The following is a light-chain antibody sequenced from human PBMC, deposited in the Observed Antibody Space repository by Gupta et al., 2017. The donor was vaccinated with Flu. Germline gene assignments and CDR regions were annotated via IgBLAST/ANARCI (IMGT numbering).Light chain of an antibody. J-gene: IGLJ2*01. CDR3: QTWDASTVI. CDR2: QDT. Sequence: SYELTQPPSVSLSPGQAASITCSGDKLGDKYVFWYQQKPGQFPVGVMYQDTKRPSGIPERFSGSNSGNTATLTISETQPMDEADYYCQTWDASTVIFGGGTKLTVL. V-gene: IGLV3-1*01. CDR1: KLGDKY.